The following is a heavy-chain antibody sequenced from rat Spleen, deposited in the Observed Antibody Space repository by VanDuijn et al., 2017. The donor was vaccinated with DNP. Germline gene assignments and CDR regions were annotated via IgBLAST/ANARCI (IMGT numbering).Heavy chain of an antibody. CDR1: GFSLTSYL. Sequence: QVQLKESGPGLVQSSQTLSLTCTVSGFSLTSYLITWVRQPPGKGLEWIAAISGGGTTYYSSGLKSRLRISRDTSKSQVFLTMSSLLTEDTAVYFCASHVTGPYVLDVWGQGTSVTVSS. CDR3: ASHVTGPYVLDV. V-gene: IGHV2-6*01. D-gene: IGHD4-1*01. J-gene: IGHJ4*01. CDR2: ISGGGTT.